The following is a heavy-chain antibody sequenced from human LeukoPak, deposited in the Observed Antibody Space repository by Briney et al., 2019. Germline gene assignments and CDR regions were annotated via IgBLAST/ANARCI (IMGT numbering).Heavy chain of an antibody. D-gene: IGHD1-1*01. CDR2: VSPKTGRT. J-gene: IGHJ5*02. Sequence: ASVLVSCKASGYTFRIHGINWVRQAPGQGLEWMGWVSPKTGRTGYAQKFQGRVYMTTNASLSTAYMELSSLRSDDTAVYFCARESERNDGWFDPWGQGTLVTVSS. CDR3: ARESERNDGWFDP. CDR1: GYTFRIHG. V-gene: IGHV1-8*01.